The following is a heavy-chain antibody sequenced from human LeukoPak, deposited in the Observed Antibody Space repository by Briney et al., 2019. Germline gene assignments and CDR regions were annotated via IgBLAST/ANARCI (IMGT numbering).Heavy chain of an antibody. Sequence: PGGSLRLSCAASGFTFSNYWVHWVRQAPGKGLVWVSRIYRDGSTTKYADSVKGRFTVSRDNAKNTLNLQMNSLRAEDTAVYYCARDKKSGESSEIDYWGQGTLVTVSS. V-gene: IGHV3-74*03. CDR2: IYRDGSTT. CDR3: ARDKKSGESSEIDY. CDR1: GFTFSNYW. D-gene: IGHD3-10*01. J-gene: IGHJ4*02.